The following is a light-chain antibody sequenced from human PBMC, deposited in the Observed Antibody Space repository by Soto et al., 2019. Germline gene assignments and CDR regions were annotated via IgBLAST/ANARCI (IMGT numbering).Light chain of an antibody. J-gene: IGKJ2*01. CDR1: QSVSSY. V-gene: IGKV3-11*01. CDR2: DAS. CDR3: QQRSNWPRMYT. Sequence: PGERATLSCRASQSVSSYLAWYQQKPGQAPRLLIYDASNRATGIPARFSGSGSGTDFTLTISSLEPEDFAVYYCQQRSNWPRMYTFGQGTKLEIK.